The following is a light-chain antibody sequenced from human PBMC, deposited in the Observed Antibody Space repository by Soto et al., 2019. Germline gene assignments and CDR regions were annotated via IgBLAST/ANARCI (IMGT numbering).Light chain of an antibody. J-gene: IGLJ1*01. V-gene: IGLV1-44*01. CDR2: NNN. CDR1: SSNIGTNA. CDR3: AAWDDSLNGYV. Sequence: QSVLTQPPSASGTPGQRVTISCSGGSSNIGTNAVNWYQQLLGTAPKLLIYNNNQRPSGVPDRFSGSKSGTSASLAISGLQSEDEADYYCAAWDDSLNGYVFGTGTKVTVL.